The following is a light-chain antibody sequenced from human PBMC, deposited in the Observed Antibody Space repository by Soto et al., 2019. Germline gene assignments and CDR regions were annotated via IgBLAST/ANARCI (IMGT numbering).Light chain of an antibody. CDR2: GNS. CDR3: QSYDISLSGFHV. V-gene: IGLV1-40*01. Sequence: QSVLTQPPSVSGAPGQRVTISCTGSISNIGAGYDVHWYQQLPGTVPKVLIYGNSNRPSGVPDRFSGSKSGTSASLAITGFQAEDEADYYCQSYDISLSGFHVFGTGTKVTVL. J-gene: IGLJ1*01. CDR1: ISNIGAGYD.